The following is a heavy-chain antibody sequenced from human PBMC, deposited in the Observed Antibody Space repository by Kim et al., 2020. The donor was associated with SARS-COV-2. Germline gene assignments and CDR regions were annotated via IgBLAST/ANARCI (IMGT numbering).Heavy chain of an antibody. D-gene: IGHD2-2*02. V-gene: IGHV4-34*01. CDR1: GGSFSGYY. J-gene: IGHJ5*02. Sequence: SETLSLTCAVYGGSFSGYYWSWIRQPPGKGLEWIGEINHSGSTNYNPSLKSRVTISVDTSKNQFSLKLSSVTAADTAVYYCARCQGPPYPGHWFDPWGQGTLVTVSS. CDR2: INHSGST. CDR3: ARCQGPPYPGHWFDP.